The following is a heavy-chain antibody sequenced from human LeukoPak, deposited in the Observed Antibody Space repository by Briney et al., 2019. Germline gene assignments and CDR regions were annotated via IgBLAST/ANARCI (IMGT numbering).Heavy chain of an antibody. CDR2: ISYGGGA. CDR3: ARRYCSGGICYYFDS. CDR1: GDSISSSSHY. J-gene: IGHJ4*02. D-gene: IGHD2-8*02. V-gene: IGHV4-39*01. Sequence: SETPSLTCTVSGDSISSSSHYWGWIRPPPGKGLEWIAIISYGGGAFYNPSLKSRVTISVDTSKNQFSLTLTSVTAADTAAYYCARRYCSGGICYYFDSWGQGTLVTVSS.